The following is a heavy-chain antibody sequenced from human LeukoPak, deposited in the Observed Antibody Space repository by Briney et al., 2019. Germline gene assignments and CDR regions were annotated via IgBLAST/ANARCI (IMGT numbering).Heavy chain of an antibody. CDR2: MNPNSGNT. Sequence: ASVKVSCKASGYTFTSYDINWVRQATGQGVEWMGWMNPNSGNTGYAQKFQGRVTMTRNTSISTAYMELSSLRSEDTAVYYCARAYCTNGVCYTYYYYGMDVWGQGTTVTVSS. D-gene: IGHD2-8*01. CDR3: ARAYCTNGVCYTYYYYGMDV. CDR1: GYTFTSYD. J-gene: IGHJ6*02. V-gene: IGHV1-8*01.